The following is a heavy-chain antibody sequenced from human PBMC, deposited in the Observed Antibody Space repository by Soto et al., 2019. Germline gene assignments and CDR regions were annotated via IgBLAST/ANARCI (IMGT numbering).Heavy chain of an antibody. D-gene: IGHD5-12*01. CDR1: GGSMNYYY. Sequence: QVQLRESGPGLVKPSETLSLTCTVSGGSMNYYYWSWIRQPPGKGLEWIGYIYHSGTAEYNPSLKSRVTLSVATSKCQFSLMMSSVTTADTAVYYCARDRAIISAPTKEYVFEIWGQGTTVTVSS. CDR2: IYHSGTA. CDR3: ARDRAIISAPTKEYVFEI. J-gene: IGHJ3*02. V-gene: IGHV4-59*01.